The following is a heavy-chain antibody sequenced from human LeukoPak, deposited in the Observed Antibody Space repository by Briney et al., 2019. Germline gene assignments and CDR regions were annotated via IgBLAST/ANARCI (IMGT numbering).Heavy chain of an antibody. Sequence: VSVKVSCKVSGYTLTELSMHWVRQAPGKGLEWMGGFDPEDGETIYAQKFQGRVTMTEDTSTDTAYMELSSLRSEDTAVYYCATEGPFSGYSSSWYYFDYWGQGTLVIVSS. CDR1: GYTLTELS. J-gene: IGHJ4*02. CDR3: ATEGPFSGYSSSWYYFDY. D-gene: IGHD6-13*01. CDR2: FDPEDGET. V-gene: IGHV1-24*01.